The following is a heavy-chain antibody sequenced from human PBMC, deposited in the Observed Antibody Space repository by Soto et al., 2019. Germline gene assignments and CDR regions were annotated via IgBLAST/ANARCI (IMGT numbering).Heavy chain of an antibody. CDR1: GFTFSSYA. V-gene: IGHV3-23*01. CDR3: AKVRGANIAVAGRHFDY. J-gene: IGHJ4*02. CDR2: ISGSVGST. D-gene: IGHD6-19*01. Sequence: GGSLRLSCAASGFTFSSYAMSWVRQAPGKGLEWVSAISGSVGSTYYADSVKGRFTISTDNSKNPLYLQKNSLRAEDTAVYYCAKVRGANIAVAGRHFDYWGQGTLVTVSS.